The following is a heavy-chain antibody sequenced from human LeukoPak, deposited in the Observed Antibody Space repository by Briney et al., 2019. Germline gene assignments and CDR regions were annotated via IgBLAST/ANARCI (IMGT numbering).Heavy chain of an antibody. CDR2: MYVDGKT. CDR1: GFTVSTNY. D-gene: IGHD3-10*01. Sequence: GGSLRLSCAASGFTVSTNYMHGVRQAPGKGLEWVSVMYVDGKTYYADSVKGRFTISRDNSKNTLYLQMNSLRAEDTAVYYCARTITMARVDIWGQGTMVTISS. J-gene: IGHJ3*02. CDR3: ARTITMARVDI. V-gene: IGHV3-53*01.